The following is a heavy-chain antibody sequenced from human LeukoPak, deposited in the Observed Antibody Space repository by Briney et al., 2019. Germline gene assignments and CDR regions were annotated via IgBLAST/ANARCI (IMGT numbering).Heavy chain of an antibody. CDR2: IKQDGSEE. V-gene: IGHV3-7*01. CDR3: ARETAIVVVPPASGDGYYYYYMDV. J-gene: IGHJ6*03. Sequence: PGGSLRLSCATSGFTFSPYWMSWVRQAPGKGLEWVANIKQDGSEEYYVDSVKGRFTISRDNAKNSLYLQMNSLRAEDTAVYYCARETAIVVVPPASGDGYYYYYMDVWGKGTTVTVSS. CDR1: GFTFSPYW. D-gene: IGHD2-2*01.